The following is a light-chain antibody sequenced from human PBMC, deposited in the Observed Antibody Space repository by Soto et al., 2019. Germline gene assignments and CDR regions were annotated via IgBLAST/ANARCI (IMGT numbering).Light chain of an antibody. V-gene: IGKV1-39*01. CDR3: PQSYSTSWT. J-gene: IGKJ1*01. Sequence: DIHVTQYTYSLSASVGDRVTITCRASQSISSYLNWYQQKPGKAPKLLIYAASSLQSGVPSRFSGSGSGTDFTLTIISLQPEDFATYYCPQSYSTSWTFCQVTKVDIK. CDR1: QSISSY. CDR2: AAS.